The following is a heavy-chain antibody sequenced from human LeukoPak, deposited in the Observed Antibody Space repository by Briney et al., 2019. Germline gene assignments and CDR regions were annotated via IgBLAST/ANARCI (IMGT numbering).Heavy chain of an antibody. D-gene: IGHD6-13*01. CDR3: ARLFSSSWYRGAFDL. J-gene: IGHJ3*01. CDR1: GASVSRYY. Sequence: SETLSLTCTVSGASVSRYYWSWIRQPPGKGLEWIGCIHHTGATDHNPSLKSRVTLSMDTSKNHFSLKLSSVTVADTAVYYCARLFSSSWYRGAFDLWGQGTMVTVSS. V-gene: IGHV4-59*02. CDR2: IHHTGAT.